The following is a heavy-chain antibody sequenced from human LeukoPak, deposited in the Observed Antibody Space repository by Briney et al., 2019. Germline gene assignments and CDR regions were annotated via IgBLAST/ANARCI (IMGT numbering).Heavy chain of an antibody. J-gene: IGHJ3*02. V-gene: IGHV3-23*01. CDR1: GFTFSSYA. CDR3: ARHTSSSARTNAFDI. D-gene: IGHD6-6*01. CDR2: ISGSAIST. Sequence: GGSLRLSCAASGFTFSSYAMSWVRQAPGKVLEWVSTISGSAISTDYADSVKGRFTISRDNSKNSLYLRMNSLRAEDTAVYYCARHTSSSARTNAFDIWGQGTMVTVSS.